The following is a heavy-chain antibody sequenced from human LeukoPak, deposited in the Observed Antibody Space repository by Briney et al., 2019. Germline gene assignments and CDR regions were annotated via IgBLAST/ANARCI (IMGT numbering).Heavy chain of an antibody. V-gene: IGHV4-34*01. Sequence: PPETLSLTCAVYGGSFSGYYWSWIRQPPGKGLEWIGEINHSGSTNYNPSLKSRVTISVDTSKNQFSLKLSSVTAADTAVYYCARGKRGKGLKTYYYDSSGYWPIDYWGQGTLVTVSS. CDR2: INHSGST. CDR1: GGSFSGYY. D-gene: IGHD3-22*01. J-gene: IGHJ4*02. CDR3: ARGKRGKGLKTYYYDSSGYWPIDY.